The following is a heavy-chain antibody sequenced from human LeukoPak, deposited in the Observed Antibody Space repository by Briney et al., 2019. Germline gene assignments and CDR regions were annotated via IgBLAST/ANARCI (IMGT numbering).Heavy chain of an antibody. J-gene: IGHJ6*02. Sequence: GASVKVSCKASGYTVTSYYMHWVRQAPGQGLEWMGILNPSGGSTSYAQKFQGRATLTRATSTSTVYMELSSLRSEDTAVYYCASAYNYGMDVWGQGTTVIVSS. CDR3: ASAYNYGMDV. V-gene: IGHV1-46*01. CDR2: LNPSGGST. CDR1: GYTVTSYY.